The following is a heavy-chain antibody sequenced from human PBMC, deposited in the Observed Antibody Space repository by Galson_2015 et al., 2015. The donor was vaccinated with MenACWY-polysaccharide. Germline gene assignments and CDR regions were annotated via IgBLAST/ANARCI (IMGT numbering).Heavy chain of an antibody. CDR1: GGTFNNYA. CDR2: IIPIMGSP. Sequence: SVKVSCKASGGTFNNYAISWVRQAPGQGLEWMGRIIPIMGSPNYAQRFQGRLTITADGSTSTAYMELSSLRSEDTAVYYCARADCSGQTCYFAYWGQGTLVTVSS. CDR3: ARADCSGQTCYFAY. J-gene: IGHJ4*02. D-gene: IGHD2-15*01. V-gene: IGHV1-69*11.